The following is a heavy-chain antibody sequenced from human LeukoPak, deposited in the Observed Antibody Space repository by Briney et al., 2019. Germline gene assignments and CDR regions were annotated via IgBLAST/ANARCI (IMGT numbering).Heavy chain of an antibody. D-gene: IGHD3-3*01. J-gene: IGHJ4*02. CDR3: AKDQGIRDFWSGYYFDY. Sequence: GGSLRLSCAASGFTFSSYAMSWVRQAPEKGLEWVSAINGSGGSTYYADSVKGRFTISRDNSKNTLYLQMNSLRAEDTAVYYCAKDQGIRDFWSGYYFDYWGQGTLVTVSS. CDR1: GFTFSSYA. V-gene: IGHV3-23*01. CDR2: INGSGGST.